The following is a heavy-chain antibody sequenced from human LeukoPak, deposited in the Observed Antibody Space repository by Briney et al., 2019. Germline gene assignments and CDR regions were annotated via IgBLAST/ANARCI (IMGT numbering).Heavy chain of an antibody. V-gene: IGHV3-66*01. Sequence: GGSLRLSCAAPGFTVSSNYMSWVRQAPGKGLEWVSVIYSGGSTYYADSVKGRFTISRDNSKNTLYLQMNSLRAEDTAVYYCASAGYSSGWTVDYWGQGTLVTVSS. CDR3: ASAGYSSGWTVDY. CDR2: IYSGGST. J-gene: IGHJ4*02. D-gene: IGHD6-19*01. CDR1: GFTVSSNY.